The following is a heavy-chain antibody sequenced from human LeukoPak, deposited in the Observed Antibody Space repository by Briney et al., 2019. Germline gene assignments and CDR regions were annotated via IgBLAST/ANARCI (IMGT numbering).Heavy chain of an antibody. CDR2: INPNSGGT. V-gene: IGHV1-2*02. CDR3: ARDCGDYVDGGINDAFDI. D-gene: IGHD4-17*01. CDR1: GYTFTCYY. J-gene: IGHJ3*02. Sequence: ASVKVSCKASGYTFTCYYMHWVRHAPGQGLEWMGWINPNSGGTNYAQKFQGRVTMTRDTSISTAYRELSRLTSDDTAVYYCARDCGDYVDGGINDAFDIWGQGTMVTVSS.